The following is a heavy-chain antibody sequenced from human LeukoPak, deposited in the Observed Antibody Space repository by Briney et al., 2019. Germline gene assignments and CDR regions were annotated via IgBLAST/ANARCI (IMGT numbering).Heavy chain of an antibody. CDR3: TRTYTGGYYYYYMDV. D-gene: IGHD1-1*01. CDR2: IRRTVYGGIT. V-gene: IGHV3-49*04. J-gene: IGHJ6*03. CDR1: GFTFCDYD. Sequence: QSGGSLRLSCTASGFTFCDYDMSWVRQAPGKGLECVGFIRRTVYGGITEYAASVKGRFTISRDDSKSIAYLQMNSLKTEDTAVYYCTRTYTGGYYYYYMDVWGKGTTVTICS.